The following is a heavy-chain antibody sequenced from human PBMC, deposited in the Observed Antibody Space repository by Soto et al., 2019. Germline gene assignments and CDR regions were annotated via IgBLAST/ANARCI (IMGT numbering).Heavy chain of an antibody. CDR2: IYHSGST. Sequence: SETLSLTCAVSGGSISTTNWWTWVRQPPGKGLEWIGEIYHSGSTNYNPSLKSRVTISVDKSKNQFSLKLSSVTAADTAVYYCARDKITGLFDYWGQGTLVTVSS. CDR3: ARDKITGLFDY. J-gene: IGHJ4*02. D-gene: IGHD2-8*02. V-gene: IGHV4-4*02. CDR1: GGSISTTNW.